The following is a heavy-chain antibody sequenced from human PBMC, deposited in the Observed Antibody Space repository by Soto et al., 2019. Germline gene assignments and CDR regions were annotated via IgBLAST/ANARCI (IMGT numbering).Heavy chain of an antibody. V-gene: IGHV3-11*05. CDR3: ARTIVAADGRRYFDL. CDR1: GFTFSDYY. D-gene: IGHD6-13*01. Sequence: QVQLVESGGGLVKPGGALRLSCAASGFTFSDYYMSWIRQAPGKGLEWGSYINSSSSYTNYAVSAKGRFTISRDNAKKPLYLQINSQRAEDTAVYYCARTIVAADGRRYFDLWGRGNLVTVSS. J-gene: IGHJ2*01. CDR2: INSSSSYT.